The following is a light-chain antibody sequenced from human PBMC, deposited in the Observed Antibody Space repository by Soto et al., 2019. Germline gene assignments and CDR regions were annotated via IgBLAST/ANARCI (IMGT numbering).Light chain of an antibody. V-gene: IGKV3-11*01. CDR2: QTS. J-gene: IGKJ1*01. Sequence: EIVLTQSPATLSLSPGDRVTLSCRASQYINTRLAWYQHRPGQAPRLLIYQTSIRAAGIPARFSASGTGTDFTLTIGDVQPEDFAVYYCHQRQSWPRTFGQGTKVDIK. CDR1: QYINTR. CDR3: HQRQSWPRT.